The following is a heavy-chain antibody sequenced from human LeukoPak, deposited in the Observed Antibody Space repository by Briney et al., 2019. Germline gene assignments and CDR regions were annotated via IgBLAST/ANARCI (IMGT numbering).Heavy chain of an antibody. CDR3: TSAARRTQSGSLGNYFDY. V-gene: IGHV3-49*04. D-gene: IGHD1-26*01. CDR2: IRSKAYGGTT. J-gene: IGHJ4*02. Sequence: PGGSLRLSCAASGFTFDDYAMHWVRQAPGKGLEWVGFIRSKAYGGTTEYAASVKGRFTISRDDSKSVAYLQMNSLKTEDTAVYYCTSAARRTQSGSLGNYFDYWGQGTLVTVSS. CDR1: GFTFDDYA.